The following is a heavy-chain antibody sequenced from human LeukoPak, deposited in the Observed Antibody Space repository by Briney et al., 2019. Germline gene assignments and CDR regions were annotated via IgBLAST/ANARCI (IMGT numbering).Heavy chain of an antibody. CDR2: IYSTGST. V-gene: IGHV4-4*07. D-gene: IGHD2-2*01. Sequence: PSETLSLTCTVSGDSISSYYWIWIRQPAGKGLEWLGRIYSTGSTNYNPSLESRVIMSVDTSKNQFSLKLTSVTAADTAVYYCARVYQSAEYYFDYWGQGNLVSVSS. CDR1: GDSISSYY. CDR3: ARVYQSAEYYFDY. J-gene: IGHJ4*02.